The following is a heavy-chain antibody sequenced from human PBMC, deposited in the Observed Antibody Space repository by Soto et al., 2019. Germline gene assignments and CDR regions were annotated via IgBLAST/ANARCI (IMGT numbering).Heavy chain of an antibody. CDR2: IKSKIYGETT. CDR3: TSGLIVVVAASRLAGD. J-gene: IGHJ1*01. D-gene: IGHD2-21*01. CDR1: GFTFENAW. V-gene: IGHV3-15*07. Sequence: EVQLVESGGGLAKPGGSLRLSCAASGFTFENAWMNWVRQAPGKGLEWVGRIKSKIYGETTDYAAPVKGRFIISRDDSKNTLYLQMSSLKAEDTAVYYCTSGLIVVVAASRLAGDWGQGTLVTVSS.